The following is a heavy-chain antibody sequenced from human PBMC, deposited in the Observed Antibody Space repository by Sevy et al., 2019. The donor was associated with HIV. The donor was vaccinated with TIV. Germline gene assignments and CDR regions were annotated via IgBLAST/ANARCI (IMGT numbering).Heavy chain of an antibody. J-gene: IGHJ5*02. CDR2: IYYSGST. CDR3: ARGTPAFCTGGVCFNWFDP. V-gene: IGHV4-59*01. CDR1: GGSISSSY. D-gene: IGHD2-8*02. Sequence: SETLSLTCTVSGGSISSSYWSWIRQPPGKGLEWIGYIYYSGSTNYNPSLKSRVTISVDTSKNQFSLKLSSVTAADTALYYCARGTPAFCTGGVCFNWFDPWGQGTLVTVSS.